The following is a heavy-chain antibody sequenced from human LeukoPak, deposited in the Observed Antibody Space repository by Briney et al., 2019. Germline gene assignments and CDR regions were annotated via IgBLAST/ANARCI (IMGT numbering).Heavy chain of an antibody. Sequence: PGGSLRLSCAASGFTVSSNYMSWVRQAPGKGLEWVSVIYSGGSTYYADSVKGRFTISRDNSKNTLYLQMNSLRAEDTAVYYCAKVSGIAAAHRNFDYWGQGTLVTVSS. CDR3: AKVSGIAAAHRNFDY. V-gene: IGHV3-53*01. J-gene: IGHJ4*02. D-gene: IGHD6-13*01. CDR1: GFTVSSNY. CDR2: IYSGGST.